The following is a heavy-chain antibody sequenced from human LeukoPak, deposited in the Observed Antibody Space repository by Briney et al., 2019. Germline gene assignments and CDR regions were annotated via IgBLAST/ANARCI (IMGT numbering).Heavy chain of an antibody. CDR3: ARSYYDMLTGYPRNNWFDP. V-gene: IGHV1-3*01. J-gene: IGHJ5*02. CDR1: GYTFSSYA. CDR2: INAGNGNT. Sequence: GASVKVSCKASGYTFSSYAIHWVRQAPGQRLEWMGWINAGNGNTKYSQKFQGRVTITRDTSASTVYMELSSLRSEDTAVYYCARSYYDMLTGYPRNNWFDPWGQGTLVTVSS. D-gene: IGHD3-9*01.